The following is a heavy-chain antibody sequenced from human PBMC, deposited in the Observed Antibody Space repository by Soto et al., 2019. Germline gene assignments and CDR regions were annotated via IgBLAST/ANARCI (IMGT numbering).Heavy chain of an antibody. D-gene: IGHD2-2*03. CDR3: AKVWGEDGYCSRTSCLYYFPP. CDR1: GFTFSTSA. J-gene: IGHJ5*02. V-gene: IGHV3-23*01. CDR2: ISDSGST. Sequence: EVQLLESGGGLVQPGGSLRLSCEASGFTFSTSAMSWVRQAPGKGLEWVSTISDSGSTYYADSVQGRFTISRHNSKNTLYLPMYSLRAEATAVFYCAKVWGEDGYCSRTSCLYYFPPWGQGTLVTVSS.